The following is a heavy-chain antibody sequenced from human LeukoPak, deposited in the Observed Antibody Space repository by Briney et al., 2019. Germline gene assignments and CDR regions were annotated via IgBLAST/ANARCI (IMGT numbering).Heavy chain of an antibody. V-gene: IGHV3-30*18. CDR3: AKDYYDSSGYILYYYYYGMDV. D-gene: IGHD3-22*01. Sequence: GRSLRLSCAASGFTFSSYGMRWVRQAPGKGLEWVAVISYDGSNKYYADSVKGRFTISRDNSKNTLYLQMNSLRAEDTAVYYCAKDYYDSSGYILYYYYYGMDVWGQGTTVTVSS. CDR2: ISYDGSNK. J-gene: IGHJ6*02. CDR1: GFTFSSYG.